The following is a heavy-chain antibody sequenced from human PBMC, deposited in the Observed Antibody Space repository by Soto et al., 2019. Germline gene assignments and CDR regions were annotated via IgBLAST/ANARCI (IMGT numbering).Heavy chain of an antibody. CDR1: GDSVSSGDYY. Sequence: QVHLQESGPGLVKPSQTLSLTCTVSGDSVSSGDYYWSWIRQYPGRGLEYIGYIVYTESTYYNPSLKCRVVISIDRSKNQFSLMLSSVTAADTAVYYCAREVAATTHFDYWGQGTLVTV. CDR3: AREVAATTHFDY. V-gene: IGHV4-31*03. J-gene: IGHJ4*02. CDR2: IVYTEST. D-gene: IGHD5-12*01.